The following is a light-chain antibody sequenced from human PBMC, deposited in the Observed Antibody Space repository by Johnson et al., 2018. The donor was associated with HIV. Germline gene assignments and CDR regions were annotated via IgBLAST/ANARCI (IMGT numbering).Light chain of an antibody. Sequence: QSVLTQPPSVSAAPGQKVTISCSGIGSNIGDNYVSWYQHLPGTAPRLLIYDDIKRPSGIPDRFSGSKSGTSATLGITGLQTGDEADYYSGTWDRSLTAHYVFGTGTKVTVL. CDR2: DDI. V-gene: IGLV1-51*01. CDR3: GTWDRSLTAHYV. CDR1: GSNIGDNY. J-gene: IGLJ1*01.